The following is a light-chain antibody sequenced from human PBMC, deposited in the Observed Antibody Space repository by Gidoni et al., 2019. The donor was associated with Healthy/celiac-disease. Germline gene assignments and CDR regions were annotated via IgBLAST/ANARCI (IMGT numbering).Light chain of an antibody. CDR3: RSYTSSSTVV. CDR1: SSDVGGYNY. CDR2: EVS. V-gene: IGLV2-14*01. J-gene: IGLJ2*01. Sequence: QSALPQPSSVSGSPGQSITISCTGTSSDVGGYNYVSWYQQHPGKAPKLRIYEVSNLPSGVSNRFSGYKSGNTASMTISGLQAEDEADDYCRSYTSSSTVVFGGGTKLTVL.